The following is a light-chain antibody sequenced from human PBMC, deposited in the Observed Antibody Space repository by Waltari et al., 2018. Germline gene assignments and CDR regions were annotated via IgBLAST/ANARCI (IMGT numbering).Light chain of an antibody. CDR3: QLWDSRSNHLV. Sequence: SYVVTQPPSGSVAPGQTATIPCEGDNIERKRVHWYQQKAGQAPVLVVYDDSDRPPGIPARLSGSNSGNTATLTIRRVEAGDEADYYCQLWDSRSNHLVFGGGTKLTVL. J-gene: IGLJ3*02. CDR2: DDS. CDR1: NIERKR. V-gene: IGLV3-21*02.